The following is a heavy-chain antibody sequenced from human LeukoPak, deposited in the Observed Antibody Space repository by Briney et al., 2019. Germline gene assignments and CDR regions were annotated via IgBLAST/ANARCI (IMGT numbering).Heavy chain of an antibody. V-gene: IGHV4-61*09. CDR2: SYTSGST. CDR1: GGSISSGSYY. Sequence: SETLSLTCTVSGGSISSGSYYWSWIRQPAGEGLEWVGHSYTSGSTNYNPALKSRITISVATSKHQFSLNLSSVTAADTAVYSCARDRSDGHNYDFDYWGQGTLVTVSS. D-gene: IGHD5-24*01. J-gene: IGHJ4*02. CDR3: ARDRSDGHNYDFDY.